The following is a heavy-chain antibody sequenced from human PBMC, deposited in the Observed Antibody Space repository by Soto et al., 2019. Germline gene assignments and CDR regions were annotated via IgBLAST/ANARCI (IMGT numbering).Heavy chain of an antibody. CDR1: GGTFSSYA. J-gene: IGHJ5*02. CDR2: IIPIFGTA. Sequence: QVQLVQSVAEVKKPGSSVKVSCKASGGTFSSYAISWVRQAPGQGLEWMGGIIPIFGTANYAQKFQGRVKMTADESTSTAYMELSSLRSEDTAVYYCARGRTVAGEDVYWFDPWGQGTLVTVSS. V-gene: IGHV1-69*01. D-gene: IGHD6-19*01. CDR3: ARGRTVAGEDVYWFDP.